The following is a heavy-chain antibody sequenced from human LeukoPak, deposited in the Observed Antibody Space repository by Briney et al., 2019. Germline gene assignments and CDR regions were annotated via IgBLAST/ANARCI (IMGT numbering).Heavy chain of an antibody. J-gene: IGHJ4*02. CDR3: ASVGGSY. CDR1: GGSFSDYY. CDR2: INHSGST. V-gene: IGHV4-34*01. Sequence: SETLSLTCAVYGGSFSDYYWSWIRQPPGKGLEWIGEINHSGSTNYNPSLKSRVAISVDTSKNQFSLKVSSVTAADTAVYYCASVGGSYWGQGTLVTVST. D-gene: IGHD1-26*01.